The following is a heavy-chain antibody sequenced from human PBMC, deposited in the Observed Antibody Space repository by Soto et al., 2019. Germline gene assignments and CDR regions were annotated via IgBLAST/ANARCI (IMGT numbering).Heavy chain of an antibody. J-gene: IGHJ6*02. CDR1: GCTVSSNY. D-gene: IGHD3-10*01. CDR3: ARHQEISFGELYYGMDV. V-gene: IGHV3-53*02. CDR2: IYSGGST. Sequence: EVQLVETGGGLIQPGGSLRLSCAASGCTVSSNYMSWIRQAPWKGLEWVSVIYSGGSTYYADSVKGRFTISRDNSKNTLYLQMNSLRAEDTAVYYCARHQEISFGELYYGMDVWGQGTTVTVSS.